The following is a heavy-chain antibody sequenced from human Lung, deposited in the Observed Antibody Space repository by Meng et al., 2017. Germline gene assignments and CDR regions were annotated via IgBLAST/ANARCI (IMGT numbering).Heavy chain of an antibody. D-gene: IGHD6-25*01. CDR1: GYNFPVYY. V-gene: IGHV1-2*06. CDR2: INPKSGDT. Sequence: QAGQSGDEVKYPGVSVKLSCKPSGYNFPVYYIRWVRRAPGQGLEWMGRINPKSGDTHYAQKFQARVTMTGDTSISTAYMELSGLRSDDTAMYYCARDEDISAAGKLFGDYWGQGTLVTVSS. CDR3: ARDEDISAAGKLFGDY. J-gene: IGHJ4*02.